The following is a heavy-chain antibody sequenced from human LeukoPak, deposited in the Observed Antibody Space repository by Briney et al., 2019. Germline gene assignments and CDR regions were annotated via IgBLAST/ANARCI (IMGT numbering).Heavy chain of an antibody. CDR1: GFTFSDYY. Sequence: GGSLRLSCTVSGFTFSDYYMTWVRQAPGKGLEWVAVISYDGSNKYYADSVKGRFTISRDNSKNTLYLQMNSLRAEDTAVYYCAKVSWIQLWLSGLDYWGQGTLVTVSS. J-gene: IGHJ4*02. V-gene: IGHV3-30*18. CDR2: ISYDGSNK. CDR3: AKVSWIQLWLSGLDY. D-gene: IGHD5-18*01.